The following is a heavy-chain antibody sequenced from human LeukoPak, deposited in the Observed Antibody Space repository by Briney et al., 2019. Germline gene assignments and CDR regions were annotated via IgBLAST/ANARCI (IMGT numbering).Heavy chain of an antibody. D-gene: IGHD6-13*01. CDR1: GFAFSGYS. CDR2: ISSDGSNK. J-gene: IGHJ4*02. Sequence: GRSLRLSCAASGFAFSGYSMHWVRQAPAKGLEWVAVISSDGSNKYYADSVKGRFTISRDNSKNTVYLEMNSLRADDTAVYYCARRGTSTWYHIDSWGQGTLVTVSS. V-gene: IGHV3-30-3*01. CDR3: ARRGTSTWYHIDS.